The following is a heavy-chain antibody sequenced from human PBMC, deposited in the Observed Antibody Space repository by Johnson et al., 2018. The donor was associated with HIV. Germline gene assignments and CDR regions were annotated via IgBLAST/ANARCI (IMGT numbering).Heavy chain of an antibody. J-gene: IGHJ3*02. CDR3: AEDRGLERRESAFDI. V-gene: IGHV3-9*01. Sequence: EVQLVESGGGLVQPGRSLRLSCAASGFTFDDYAMHWVRQAPGKGLERVSGISWNSGRIGYADSVQCRFTISRDNAQNSLYLQMNSLRAEDTALYYCAEDRGLERRESAFDIWGQGAMVTVSS. CDR2: ISWNSGRI. CDR1: GFTFDDYA. D-gene: IGHD1-1*01.